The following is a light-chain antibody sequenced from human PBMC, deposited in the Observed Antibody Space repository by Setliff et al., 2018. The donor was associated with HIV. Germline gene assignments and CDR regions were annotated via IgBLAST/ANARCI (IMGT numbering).Light chain of an antibody. J-gene: IGLJ1*01. Sequence: QSVLAQPASVSGSPGQSITISCYGTRSYVGLYNYVSWYQQHPGKDPKLIIFDVDNRPSGVSYRFSGSKSGNTASLTISGLQSEDEAIYYCNSYTRSNTVVFGTGTKVTVL. CDR2: DVD. CDR1: RSYVGLYNY. V-gene: IGLV2-14*01. CDR3: NSYTRSNTVV.